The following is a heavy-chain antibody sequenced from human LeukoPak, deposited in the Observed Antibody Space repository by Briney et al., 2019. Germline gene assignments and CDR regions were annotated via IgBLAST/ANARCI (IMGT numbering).Heavy chain of an antibody. D-gene: IGHD1-26*01. CDR3: TTDRGWELLFY. V-gene: IGHV3-15*01. Sequence: GGSLRFSCAASGFIFSNAWMSWVRQAPGKGLEWFGRIKSKTDGGTTDYAAPVKGRFTISRDDSKNTLYLQMNSLKTEDTAVYYCTTDRGWELLFYWGQGTLVTVSS. CDR1: GFIFSNAW. J-gene: IGHJ4*02. CDR2: IKSKTDGGTT.